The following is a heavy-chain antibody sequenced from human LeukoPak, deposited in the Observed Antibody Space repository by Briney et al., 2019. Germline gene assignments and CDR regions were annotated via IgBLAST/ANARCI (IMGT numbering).Heavy chain of an antibody. Sequence: SSETLSLTCTVSGGSITSDIVYWNWIRQHPGKGLEWIGSIHNSWGTSYNPSLESRLTISVDTSENQFFLKMSYVTAADTAMYYCGKVGGNTNSWGQGTLVTVSS. J-gene: IGHJ5*02. CDR1: GGSITSDIVY. CDR3: GKVGGNTNS. CDR2: IHNSWGT. V-gene: IGHV4-31*03. D-gene: IGHD4-23*01.